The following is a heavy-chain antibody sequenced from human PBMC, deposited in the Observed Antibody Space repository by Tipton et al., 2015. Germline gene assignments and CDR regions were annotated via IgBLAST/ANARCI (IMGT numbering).Heavy chain of an antibody. CDR1: GASMSNYY. Sequence: PGLVKPSETLALTCSVSGASMSNYYWSWIRQPPGTGLEFIGYIYYSGTTNYNPSLKSRVTISLDTSKSQISMTLSAVTAADTAVYFCAVGAVPYSFDYWGQGTLVTVSS. D-gene: IGHD1-26*01. CDR2: IYYSGTT. V-gene: IGHV4-59*01. J-gene: IGHJ4*02. CDR3: AVGAVPYSFDY.